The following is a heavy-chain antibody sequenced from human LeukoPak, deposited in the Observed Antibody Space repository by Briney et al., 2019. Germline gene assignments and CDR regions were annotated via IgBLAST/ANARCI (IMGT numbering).Heavy chain of an antibody. CDR2: INPSSGST. V-gene: IGHV1-46*01. D-gene: IGHD4-17*01. J-gene: IGHJ6*02. CDR3: ARDYGDTRYGMDV. CDR1: GYTFTSYY. Sequence: GASVKVSCKASGYTFTSYYMHWVRQAPGQGLEWMAIINPSSGSTTYAQIFQGRVTVTRDTSTSTVYMELSSLRSEDTAVYYCARDYGDTRYGMDVWGQGTTVTVSS.